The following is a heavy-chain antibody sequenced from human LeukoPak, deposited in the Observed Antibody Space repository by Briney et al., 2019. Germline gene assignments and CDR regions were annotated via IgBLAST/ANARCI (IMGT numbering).Heavy chain of an antibody. J-gene: IGHJ4*02. CDR1: GGTFSSYA. D-gene: IGHD6-13*01. CDR2: IIPIFGTA. V-gene: IGHV1-69*13. Sequence: ASVKVSCKASGGTFSSYAISWVRQAPGQGLEWMGGIIPIFGTANYAQKFQGRVTITADESTSTAYMELSSLRSEDTAVYYCARYLPYEDIVAANFDYWGQGTLVTVSS. CDR3: ARYLPYEDIVAANFDY.